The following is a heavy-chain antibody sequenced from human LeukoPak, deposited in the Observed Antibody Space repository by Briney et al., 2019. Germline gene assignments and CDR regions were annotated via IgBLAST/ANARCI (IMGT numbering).Heavy chain of an antibody. CDR1: GYTFTSYD. V-gene: IGHV1-8*01. J-gene: IGHJ4*02. D-gene: IGHD3-10*01. CDR3: ARGLDGSGSYHFDY. CDR2: MNPNSGNT. Sequence: ASVKVSCKASGYTFTSYDINWVRQATGQGLEWMGWMNPNSGNTGYAQKFQGRVTMTRNTSISTACMELSSLRSEDTAVYYCARGLDGSGSYHFDYWGQGTLVTVSS.